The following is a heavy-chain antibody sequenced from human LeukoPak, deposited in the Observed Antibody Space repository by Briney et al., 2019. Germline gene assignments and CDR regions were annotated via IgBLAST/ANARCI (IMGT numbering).Heavy chain of an antibody. CDR3: ARAPMSYDSSGFGGAFDI. CDR2: ISYDGTNK. Sequence: GGSLRLSCAASGFTFSNYAMHWVRQAPGKGLEWVAVISYDGTNKYYADSVKGRFTISRDNSKNAMYLQMNSLRAEDTAMYYCARAPMSYDSSGFGGAFDIWGQGTMVTVSP. CDR1: GFTFSNYA. D-gene: IGHD3-22*01. V-gene: IGHV3-30-3*01. J-gene: IGHJ3*02.